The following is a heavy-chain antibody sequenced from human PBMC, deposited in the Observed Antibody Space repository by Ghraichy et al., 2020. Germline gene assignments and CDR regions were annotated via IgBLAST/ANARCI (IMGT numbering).Heavy chain of an antibody. CDR2: IYSGGST. CDR3: ARDRREGWHRRYYGMDV. CDR1: GFTVSSNY. D-gene: IGHD5-24*01. Sequence: GGSLRLSCAASGFTVSSNYMSWVRQAPGKGLEWVSVIYSGGSTYYADSVKGRFTISRDNSKNTLYLQMNSLRAEDTAVYYCARDRREGWHRRYYGMDVWGQGTTVTVSS. V-gene: IGHV3-53*01. J-gene: IGHJ6*02.